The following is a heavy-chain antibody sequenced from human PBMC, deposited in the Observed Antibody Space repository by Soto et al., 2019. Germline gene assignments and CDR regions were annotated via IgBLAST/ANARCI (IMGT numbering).Heavy chain of an antibody. J-gene: IGHJ6*02. CDR3: AREWRSSGYASYYGMDV. CDR1: GFTVSSNY. CDR2: IYSGGST. D-gene: IGHD6-13*01. Sequence: EVQLVESGGGLVQPGGSLRLSCAASGFTVSSNYMSWVRQAPGKGLEWVSVIYSGGSTYYADSVKGRFTISRDNSKNTLYLQMNSLRAEDTAVYYCAREWRSSGYASYYGMDVWGQGTTVTVSS. V-gene: IGHV3-66*01.